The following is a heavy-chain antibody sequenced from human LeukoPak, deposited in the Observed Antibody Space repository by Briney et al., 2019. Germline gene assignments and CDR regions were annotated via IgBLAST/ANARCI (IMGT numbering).Heavy chain of an antibody. CDR3: ARAKLVLSGVDY. V-gene: IGHV3-74*01. Sequence: GGSLRLSCVASGFTFSSYWMHWVRQAPGKGLVWVSRINSDGSSTSYADSVKGRFTISRDNAKNTLYLQMNSLRAEDTAVYYCARAKLVLSGVDYWGQGTLVTVSS. CDR1: GFTFSSYW. J-gene: IGHJ4*02. CDR2: INSDGSST. D-gene: IGHD2-8*01.